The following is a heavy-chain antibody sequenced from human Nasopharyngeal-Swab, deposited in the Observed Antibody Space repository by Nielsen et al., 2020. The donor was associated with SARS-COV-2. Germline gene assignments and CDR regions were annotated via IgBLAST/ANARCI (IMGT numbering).Heavy chain of an antibody. CDR2: IGTYNGNA. D-gene: IGHD5-12*01. CDR3: ARDYEDSGRWGDFDY. V-gene: IGHV1-18*04. CDR1: GYDFVGYY. Sequence: ASVKVSCKTSGYDFVGYYIHWVRQAPGQGLEGMGWIGTYNGNANPAQKFQGRVTMTTDTSTNTAYMELRGLRSDDTAVYYCARDYEDSGRWGDFDYWGQGTRVTVSS. J-gene: IGHJ4*02.